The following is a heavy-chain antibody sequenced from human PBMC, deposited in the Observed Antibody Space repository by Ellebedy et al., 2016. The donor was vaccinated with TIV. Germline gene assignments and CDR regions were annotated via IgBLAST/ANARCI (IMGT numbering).Heavy chain of an antibody. CDR1: GYTFTSYY. CDR3: ARGKSRFLEWLPPAFDI. D-gene: IGHD3-3*01. Sequence: AASVKVSCKASGYTFTSYYMHWVRQAPGQGLEWMGIINPSGGSTSYAQKLQGRVTMTRDTSTSTVYMELSSLRSEDTAVYYCARGKSRFLEWLPPAFDIWGQGTMVTVSS. CDR2: INPSGGST. J-gene: IGHJ3*02. V-gene: IGHV1-46*04.